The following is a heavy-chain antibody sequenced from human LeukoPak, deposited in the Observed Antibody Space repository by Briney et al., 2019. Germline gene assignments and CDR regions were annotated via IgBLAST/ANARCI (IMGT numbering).Heavy chain of an antibody. J-gene: IGHJ5*02. V-gene: IGHV1-2*02. Sequence: ASVKVSCKASGYTFTGYYMHWVRQAPGQGLEWMGWINPNSGGTNYAQKFQARVTMTRDTSISTAYMELSRLRSDDTAVYYCARESSSSGSYNWFDPWGQGTLVTVSS. CDR1: GYTFTGYY. D-gene: IGHD6-19*01. CDR2: INPNSGGT. CDR3: ARESSSSGSYNWFDP.